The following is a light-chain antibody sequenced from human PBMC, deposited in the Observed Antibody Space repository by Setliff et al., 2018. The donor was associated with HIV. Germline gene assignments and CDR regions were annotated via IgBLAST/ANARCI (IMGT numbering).Light chain of an antibody. CDR2: EVS. J-gene: IGLJ2*01. CDR1: TSDVGAYNY. V-gene: IGLV2-14*01. Sequence: QSALTQPASVSGSPGQSITISCTGSTSDVGAYNYASWYQQHPGKAPKLMIYEVSNRPSGVSSRFSGSKSGNTASLTISGLQAEDEADYYCNSYTSSSTVVFGGGTKVTVL. CDR3: NSYTSSSTVV.